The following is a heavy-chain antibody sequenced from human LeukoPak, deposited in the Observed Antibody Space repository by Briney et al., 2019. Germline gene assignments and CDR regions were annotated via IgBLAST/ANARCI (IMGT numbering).Heavy chain of an antibody. CDR2: IKSKTDGGTT. V-gene: IGHV3-15*01. J-gene: IGHJ4*02. Sequence: PGGSLRLSCVASGFTFNNAWMSWVRQAPGKGLEWVGRIKSKTDGGTTDYAAPVKGRFTISRDDSKNTLYLQMNSLKTEDTAVYYCTTRFTVVTPYLDYWGQGTLVTVSS. CDR1: GFTFNNAW. D-gene: IGHD4-23*01. CDR3: TTRFTVVTPYLDY.